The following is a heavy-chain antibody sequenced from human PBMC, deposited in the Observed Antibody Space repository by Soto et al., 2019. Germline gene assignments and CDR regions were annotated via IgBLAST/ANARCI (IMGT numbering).Heavy chain of an antibody. CDR1: GFTFSNAW. J-gene: IGHJ4*02. V-gene: IGHV3-15*07. CDR2: FKSKTAGGTI. CDR3: TPARY. Sequence: EVQLVESGGGLVKPGGSLRLSCVASGFTFSNAWMNWVRQAPGKGLEWVGRFKSKTAGGTIDYAAPVKGRFTISRDDSKNTVYLQMNSLKTEDTAVYYCTPARYWGQGTLVTVSS.